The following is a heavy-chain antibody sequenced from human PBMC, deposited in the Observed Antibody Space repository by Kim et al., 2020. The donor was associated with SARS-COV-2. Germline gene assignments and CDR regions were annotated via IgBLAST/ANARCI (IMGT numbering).Heavy chain of an antibody. V-gene: IGHV3-48*02. Sequence: IYDSDSVKGRFTITRDYAKNSLDLQMSSLRDEDTAVYYCGRDWNWGIDGWGQGTLVTVSS. CDR2: I. D-gene: IGHD7-27*01. J-gene: IGHJ4*02. CDR3: GRDWNWGIDG.